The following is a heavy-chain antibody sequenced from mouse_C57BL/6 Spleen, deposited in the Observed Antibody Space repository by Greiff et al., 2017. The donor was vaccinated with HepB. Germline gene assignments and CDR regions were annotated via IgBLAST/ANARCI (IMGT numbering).Heavy chain of an antibody. Sequence: VQLQQSGPELVKPGASVKISCKASGYTFTDYYINWVKQRPGQGLEWIGWIFPGSGSTYYNEKFKGKATLTVDKSSSTAYMLLSSLTSEDSAVYFCARQGYYYGSSFYAMDYWGQGTSVTVSS. J-gene: IGHJ4*01. D-gene: IGHD1-1*01. CDR1: GYTFTDYY. CDR2: IFPGSGST. V-gene: IGHV1-75*01. CDR3: ARQGYYYGSSFYAMDY.